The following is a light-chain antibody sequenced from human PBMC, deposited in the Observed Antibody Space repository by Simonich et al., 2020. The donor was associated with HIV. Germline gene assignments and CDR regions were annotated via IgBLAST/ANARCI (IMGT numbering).Light chain of an antibody. CDR3: QQFNSYSLT. J-gene: IGKJ1*01. Sequence: AIQLTQSPSSLSASVGDRVASTCRASQGISSALAWYQQKPGKAPKLLIYDASSLESGVPSRFSGSGSGTDFTLTISSLQPEDFATYYCQQFNSYSLTFGQGTKVEMK. V-gene: IGKV1-13*02. CDR1: QGISSA. CDR2: DAS.